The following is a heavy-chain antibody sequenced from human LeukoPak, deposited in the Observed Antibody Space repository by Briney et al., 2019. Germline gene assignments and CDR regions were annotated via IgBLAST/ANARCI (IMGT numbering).Heavy chain of an antibody. Sequence: GGSLRLSCAASGFTVRDFWMAWVRQAPGKGLEWVAHIREDRTADYYVDSVKGRFTISKDDGKNSLHLQMNSLRVEDTAVYYCVRGGWELDYWGQGTLVTVSS. CDR2: IREDRTAD. V-gene: IGHV3-7*01. D-gene: IGHD4-23*01. CDR1: GFTVRDFW. CDR3: VRGGWELDY. J-gene: IGHJ4*02.